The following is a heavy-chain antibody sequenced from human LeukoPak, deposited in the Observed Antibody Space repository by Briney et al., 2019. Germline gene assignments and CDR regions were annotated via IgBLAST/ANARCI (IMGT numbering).Heavy chain of an antibody. CDR2: IYTSGST. D-gene: IGHD3-22*01. J-gene: IGHJ4*02. V-gene: IGHV4-4*07. CDR3: ASGYYDSSGYESGFDY. Sequence: PSETLSLTCTVSGGSISSYYWSWIRQPAGKGLEWIGCIYTSGSTNYNPSLKSRVTMSVDTSKNQFSLKLSSVTAADTTVYYCASGYYDSSGYESGFDYWGQGTLVTVSS. CDR1: GGSISSYY.